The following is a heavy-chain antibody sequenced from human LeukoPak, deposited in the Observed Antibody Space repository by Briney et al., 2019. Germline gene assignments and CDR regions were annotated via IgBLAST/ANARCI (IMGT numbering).Heavy chain of an antibody. D-gene: IGHD3-9*01. CDR2: ISAYNGNT. J-gene: IGHJ4*02. Sequence: ASVKVSCKASGYTFTNYGISWVRQAPGQGLEWMGWISAYNGNTNYAQKLQGRVTMTTDTSTSTAYMELRSLRSDDTAVYYCARDVEFYDILTGYYKGQPFDYWGQGTLVTVSS. CDR1: GYTFTNYG. CDR3: ARDVEFYDILTGYYKGQPFDY. V-gene: IGHV1-18*01.